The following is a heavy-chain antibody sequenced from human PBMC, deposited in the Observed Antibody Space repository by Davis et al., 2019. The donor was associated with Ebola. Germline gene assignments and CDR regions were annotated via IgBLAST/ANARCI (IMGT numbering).Heavy chain of an antibody. J-gene: IGHJ6*04. V-gene: IGHV3-33*01. CDR2: IWFDGSNK. Sequence: GGSLRLSCAASGFSFSSYGMHWVRQAPGKGLEWVAVIWFDGSNKYYADSVKGRFTISRENAKNSLYLQMNSLRAGDTAVYYCARGGPLAVAGTNYYYGMDVWGKGTTVTVSS. CDR1: GFSFSSYG. CDR3: ARGGPLAVAGTNYYYGMDV. D-gene: IGHD6-19*01.